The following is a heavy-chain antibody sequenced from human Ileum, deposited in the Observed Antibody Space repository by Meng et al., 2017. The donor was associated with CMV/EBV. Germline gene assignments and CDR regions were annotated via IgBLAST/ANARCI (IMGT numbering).Heavy chain of an antibody. CDR1: GFTFGSYA. Sequence: GGSLRLSCEASGFTFGSYAMSWVRQAPGKGLEWVSVIYGAASSIYYADSVKGRFTISRDDSKNTLYLQMNALRAEDTAVYYCAKLPRKAATYFDYWGQGTLVTVSS. D-gene: IGHD6-25*01. V-gene: IGHV3-23*03. CDR2: IYGAASSI. J-gene: IGHJ4*02. CDR3: AKLPRKAATYFDY.